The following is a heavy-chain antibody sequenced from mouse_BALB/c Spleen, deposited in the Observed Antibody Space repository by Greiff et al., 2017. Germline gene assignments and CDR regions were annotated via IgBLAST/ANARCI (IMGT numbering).Heavy chain of an antibody. CDR2: IDPENGDT. CDR1: GFNIKDYY. CDR3: NAWDYDGFAY. Sequence: VHVKQSGAELVRSGASVKLSCTASGFNIKDYYMHWVKQRPEQGLEWIGWIDPENGDTEYAPKFQGKATMTADTSSNTAYLQLSSLTSEDTAVYYCNAWDYDGFAYWGQGTLVTVSA. J-gene: IGHJ3*01. V-gene: IGHV14-4*02. D-gene: IGHD2-4*01.